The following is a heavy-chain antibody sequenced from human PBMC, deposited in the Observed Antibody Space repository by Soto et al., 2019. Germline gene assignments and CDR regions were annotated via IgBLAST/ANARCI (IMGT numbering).Heavy chain of an antibody. J-gene: IGHJ4*02. Sequence: QVQLVQSGAEVKKPGASVKVSCKASGYTFTSYFISWVRQAPGQGLEWMGWISAYNDNTNYVQKLQSRVTMTTDTSRRTAYRELRSLRADDTAVYSCVRDLPRSDYWGQGPLVTVSS. CDR3: VRDLPRSDY. CDR2: ISAYNDNT. CDR1: GYTFTSYF. D-gene: IGHD3-16*01. V-gene: IGHV1-18*01.